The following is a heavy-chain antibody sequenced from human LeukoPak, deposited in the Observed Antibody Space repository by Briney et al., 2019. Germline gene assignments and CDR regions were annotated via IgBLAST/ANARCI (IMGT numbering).Heavy chain of an antibody. CDR1: SGSISSYY. CDR2: IYYSGNT. J-gene: IGHJ4*02. D-gene: IGHD3-16*01. CDR3: ARIWEEDYFDY. V-gene: IGHV4-59*12. Sequence: SETLSLTCTVSSGSISSYYWSWIRQPPGKGLHWIGYIYYSGNTNYNPSLKSRVTISVDKSKNQFSLKLSSVTAADTAVYYCARIWEEDYFDYWGQGTLVTVSS.